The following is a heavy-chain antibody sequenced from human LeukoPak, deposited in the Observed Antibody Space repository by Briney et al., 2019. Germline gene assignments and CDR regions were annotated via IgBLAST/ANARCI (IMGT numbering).Heavy chain of an antibody. D-gene: IGHD1-26*01. CDR1: GFTFSSYT. CDR2: IYSGGST. J-gene: IGHJ6*03. CDR3: AREDSGSYGHYYYMDV. Sequence: PGGSLRLSCAGSGFTFSSYTMSWVRQAPGEGLEWVSVIYSGGSTYYADSVKGRFTISRDNSKNTLYLQMNSLRAEDTAVYYCAREDSGSYGHYYYMDVWGKGTTVTVSS. V-gene: IGHV3-66*02.